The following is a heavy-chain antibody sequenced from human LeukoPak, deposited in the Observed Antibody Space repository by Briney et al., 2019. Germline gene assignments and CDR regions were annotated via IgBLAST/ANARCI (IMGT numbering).Heavy chain of an antibody. D-gene: IGHD2-21*01. CDR2: IKQDGNEK. CDR3: AKAPVTTCSGAYCYPFDY. J-gene: IGHJ4*02. Sequence: GGSLRLSCAASGFTFTTYWMSWVRQAPGKGLEWVANIKQDGNEKYYVDSVKGRFTISRDNAKNSLYLQMNSLRVEDTAVYYCAKAPVTTCSGAYCYPFDYWGQGTLVTVSS. V-gene: IGHV3-7*01. CDR1: GFTFTTYW.